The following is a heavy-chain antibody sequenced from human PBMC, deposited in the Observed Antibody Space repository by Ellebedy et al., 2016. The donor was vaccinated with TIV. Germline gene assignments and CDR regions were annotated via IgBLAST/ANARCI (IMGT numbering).Heavy chain of an antibody. CDR2: INSGGSRT. Sequence: PGGSLRLSCAASGFTFSSYWMHWVRHAPGKGLVWVSLINSGGSRTTYADSVKGRFTISRDNAKNTLYLQMNSRRAEDTAVYYCASRGVAVQGADYWGQGTLVTVSS. V-gene: IGHV3-74*01. D-gene: IGHD3-10*01. CDR1: GFTFSSYW. CDR3: ASRGVAVQGADY. J-gene: IGHJ4*02.